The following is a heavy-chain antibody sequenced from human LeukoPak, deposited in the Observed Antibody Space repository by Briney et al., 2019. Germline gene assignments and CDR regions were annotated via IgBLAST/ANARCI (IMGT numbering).Heavy chain of an antibody. CDR3: ARDLGVGARGGSYYFDY. J-gene: IGHJ4*02. Sequence: ASVKVSCKASGGTFSSYAISWVRQAPGQGLEWMGRIIPIFGTANYAQKFQGRVTITTDESTSTAYMELSSLRSEDTAVYYCARDLGVGARGGSYYFDYWGQGTLVTVSS. CDR2: IIPIFGTA. V-gene: IGHV1-69*05. CDR1: GGTFSSYA. D-gene: IGHD1-26*01.